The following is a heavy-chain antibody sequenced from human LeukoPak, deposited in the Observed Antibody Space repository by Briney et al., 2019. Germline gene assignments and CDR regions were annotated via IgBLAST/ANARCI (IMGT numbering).Heavy chain of an antibody. CDR2: IYYSGST. J-gene: IGHJ4*02. CDR1: GGSISSYY. CDR3: ARAWDYGDYFDY. V-gene: IGHV4-59*01. Sequence: PSETLSLTCTVSGGSISSYYWSWIRQPPGKGLEWIGYIYYSGSTNYSPSLKSRVTISVDTSKNQFSLKLSSVTAADTAVYYCARAWDYGDYFDYWGQGTLVTVSS. D-gene: IGHD4-17*01.